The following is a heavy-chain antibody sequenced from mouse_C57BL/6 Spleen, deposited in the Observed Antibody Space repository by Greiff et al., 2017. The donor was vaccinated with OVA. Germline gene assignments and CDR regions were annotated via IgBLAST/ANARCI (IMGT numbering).Heavy chain of an antibody. CDR3: ARRGYTTVVATDYAMDY. D-gene: IGHD1-1*01. V-gene: IGHV1-9*01. CDR2: ILPGSGST. Sequence: LVESGAELMKPGASVKLSCKATGYTFTGYWIEWVKQRPGHGLEWIGEILPGSGSTNYNEKFKGKATFTADTSSNTAYMQLSSLTTEDSAIYYCARRGYTTVVATDYAMDYWGQGTSVTVSS. CDR1: GYTFTGYW. J-gene: IGHJ4*01.